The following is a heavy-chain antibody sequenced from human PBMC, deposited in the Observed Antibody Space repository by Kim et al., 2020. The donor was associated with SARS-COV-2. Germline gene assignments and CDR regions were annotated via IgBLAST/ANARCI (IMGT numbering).Heavy chain of an antibody. J-gene: IGHJ5*02. CDR1: GYTFTGYY. CDR2: INPNSGGT. CDR3: ARETYYDILTGYYNVGWFDP. Sequence: ASVKVSCKASGYTFTGYYMHWVRQAPGQGLEWMGWINPNSGGTNYAQKFQGRVTMTRDTSISTAYMELSRLRSDDTAVYYCARETYYDILTGYYNVGWFDPWGQGTLAT. D-gene: IGHD3-9*01. V-gene: IGHV1-2*02.